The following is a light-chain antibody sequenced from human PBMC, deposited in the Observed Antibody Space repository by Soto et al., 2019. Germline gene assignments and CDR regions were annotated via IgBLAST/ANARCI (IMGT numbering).Light chain of an antibody. CDR3: SSYTSATTYV. CDR2: EVS. V-gene: IGLV2-14*01. J-gene: IGLJ1*01. CDR1: SSDVGAYDY. Sequence: QSALTQPASVSGSPGQSITISCTGTSSDVGAYDYVSWYQNHPGKAPKLMIHEVSDRPSGISNRFSGSKSGNTASLTISGLPAEDEADYYCSSYTSATTYVFGTGTKVTVL.